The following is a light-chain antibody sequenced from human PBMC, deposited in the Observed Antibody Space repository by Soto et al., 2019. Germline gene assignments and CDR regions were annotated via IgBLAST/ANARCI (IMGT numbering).Light chain of an antibody. CDR2: LGS. J-gene: IGKJ1*01. Sequence: DIVMTQSPLSLPVTPGESPSISCRSSQSLLHGNGYNFLHWYLQKPGQSPQLLIYLGSNRASWVPDRFSGSVSGTDFTLIISRVEAEDVGVYYCMQALQTPWTFGPGTKVDI. CDR3: MQALQTPWT. V-gene: IGKV2-28*01. CDR1: QSLLHGNGYNF.